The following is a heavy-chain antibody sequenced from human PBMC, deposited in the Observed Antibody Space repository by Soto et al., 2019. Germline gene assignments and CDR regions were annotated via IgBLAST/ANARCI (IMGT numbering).Heavy chain of an antibody. V-gene: IGHV4-34*01. Sequence: SETLSLTCAVYGGSFSGYYWSWIRQPPGKGLEWIGEIYHSGSTNYNPSLKSRVTISVDTSKNQFSLKLSSVTAADTAMYYCARADTAMAPFDYWGQGTLVTVSS. CDR3: ARADTAMAPFDY. J-gene: IGHJ4*02. CDR1: GGSFSGYY. D-gene: IGHD5-18*01. CDR2: IYHSGST.